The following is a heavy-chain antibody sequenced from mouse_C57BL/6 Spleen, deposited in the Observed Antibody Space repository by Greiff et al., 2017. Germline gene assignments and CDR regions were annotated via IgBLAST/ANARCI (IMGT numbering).Heavy chain of an antibody. CDR3: TTGTVAWFAY. CDR2: IDPETGGT. D-gene: IGHD4-1*01. CDR1: GYTFTDYE. J-gene: IGHJ3*01. Sequence: VQLQQSGAELVRPGASVTLSCKASGYTFTDYEMHWVKQTPVHGLEWIGAIDPETGGTAYNQKFKGKAILTADKSSRTAYMELRSLTSEASAVYYCTTGTVAWFAYWGQGTLVTVSA. V-gene: IGHV1-15*01.